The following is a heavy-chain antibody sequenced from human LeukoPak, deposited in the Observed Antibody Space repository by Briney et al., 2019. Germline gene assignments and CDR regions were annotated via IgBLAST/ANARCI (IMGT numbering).Heavy chain of an antibody. J-gene: IGHJ4*01. Sequence: TGGSLRLSCAAFGFTFSSFGMSWVRQAPGKGLEWVSAVSSSGGHTFYADSVKGRFTISRDNSKSTLYLQMNSLRAEDTAAYYCAQRDPSYHFDYWGRGTLVTVSS. D-gene: IGHD2-21*02. CDR1: GFTFSSFG. CDR3: AQRDPSYHFDY. V-gene: IGHV3-23*01. CDR2: VSSSGGHT.